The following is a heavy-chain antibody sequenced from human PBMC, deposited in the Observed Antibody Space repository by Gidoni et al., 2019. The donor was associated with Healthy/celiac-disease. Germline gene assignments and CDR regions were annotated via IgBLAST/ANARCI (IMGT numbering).Heavy chain of an antibody. CDR2: IIPILGIA. CDR1: GGPFSSYT. V-gene: IGHV1-69*02. D-gene: IGHD6-6*01. Sequence: QVQLVPSGAEVKKPGSSVKVSCKASGGPFSSYTISWVRQSPGQGLEWMGRIIPILGIANYAQKFQGRVTITADKSTSTAYMELSSLRSEDTAVYYCASDPYSSSDYLDYWGQGTLVTVSS. CDR3: ASDPYSSSDYLDY. J-gene: IGHJ4*02.